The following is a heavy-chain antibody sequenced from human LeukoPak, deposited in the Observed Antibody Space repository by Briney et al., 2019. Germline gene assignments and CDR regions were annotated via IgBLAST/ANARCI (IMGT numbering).Heavy chain of an antibody. CDR3: ARRRTTGTTGYFDY. Sequence: SETLSLTCTISRGSISTYYWSWIRQPPGKGLEWIGYISTGGSTNYNPSLKSRVTISVDTSKNQFSLNLSSVTAADTAVYYCARRRTTGTTGYFDYWGQGTLATVSS. CDR2: ISTGGST. V-gene: IGHV4-4*09. J-gene: IGHJ4*02. CDR1: RGSISTYY. D-gene: IGHD1-1*01.